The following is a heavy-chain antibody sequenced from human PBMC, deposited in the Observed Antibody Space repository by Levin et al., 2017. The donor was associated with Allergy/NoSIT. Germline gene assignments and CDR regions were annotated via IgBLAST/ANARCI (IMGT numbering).Heavy chain of an antibody. D-gene: IGHD2-2*01. CDR2: ISGSGGST. CDR1: GFTFSSYA. V-gene: IGHV3-23*01. J-gene: IGHJ6*02. Sequence: HAGGSLRLSCAASGFTFSSYAMSWVRQAPGKGLEWVSAISGSGGSTYYADSVKGRFTISRDNSKNTLYLQMNSLRAEDTAVYYCAKDLPDFVPALSAAPGDYYGMDVWGQGTTVTVSS. CDR3: AKDLPDFVPALSAAPGDYYGMDV.